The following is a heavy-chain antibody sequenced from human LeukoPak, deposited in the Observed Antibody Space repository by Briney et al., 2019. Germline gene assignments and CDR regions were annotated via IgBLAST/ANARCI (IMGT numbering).Heavy chain of an antibody. V-gene: IGHV3-30*04. Sequence: GGSLRLSCAASGFTFSNYPLHWVRQAPGKGLEWVTVISHDGGTKYYADSVKGRFTISRDDSKNTLYLQMNSLRLDDTAIYYRARDPIRAASDYFDYWGQGTLVTVSS. J-gene: IGHJ4*02. CDR2: ISHDGGTK. CDR3: ARDPIRAASDYFDY. CDR1: GFTFSNYP. D-gene: IGHD3-10*01.